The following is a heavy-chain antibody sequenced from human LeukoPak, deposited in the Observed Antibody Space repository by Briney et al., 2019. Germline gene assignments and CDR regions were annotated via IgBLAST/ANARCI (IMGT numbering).Heavy chain of an antibody. D-gene: IGHD3-9*01. CDR2: INSDGSST. Sequence: PGGSLRLSCAASGFTFSSYWMHWVRQAPGKGLVWVSRINSDGSSTSYADSVKGRFTISRDNSKNTLYLQMNSLRAEDTAVYYCARDTQAKYYDILTGYYLGGGAFDIWGQGTMVTVSS. CDR3: ARDTQAKYYDILTGYYLGGGAFDI. CDR1: GFTFSSYW. V-gene: IGHV3-74*01. J-gene: IGHJ3*02.